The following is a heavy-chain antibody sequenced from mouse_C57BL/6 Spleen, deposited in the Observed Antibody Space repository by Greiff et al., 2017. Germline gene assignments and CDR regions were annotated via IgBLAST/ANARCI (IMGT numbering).Heavy chain of an antibody. D-gene: IGHD2-1*01. CDR1: GFNIKDDY. CDR3: TTRYCGNYEGY. V-gene: IGHV14-4*01. Sequence: VQLQQSGAELVRPGASVKLSCTASGFNIKDDYMHWVKQRPEQGLEWIGWIDPENGDTEYASKFQGKATITADKSSNTAYLQLSSLTSEDTAVYYCTTRYCGNYEGYWGQGTTLTVSS. J-gene: IGHJ2*01. CDR2: IDPENGDT.